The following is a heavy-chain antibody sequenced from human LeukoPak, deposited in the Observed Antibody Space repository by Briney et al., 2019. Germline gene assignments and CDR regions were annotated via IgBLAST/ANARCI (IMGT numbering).Heavy chain of an antibody. CDR1: GDSISTNEW. V-gene: IGHV4-4*02. Sequence: SENLSLTCSVSGDSISTNEWWSWVRQPPGKGLKWIGEVFHSGSTNYNPSLKSRVTISIDKSKNQFSLEVTSVTAADTAIYYCARDLAVAGTNYFDFWGQGVLVTVSS. J-gene: IGHJ4*02. D-gene: IGHD6-19*01. CDR3: ARDLAVAGTNYFDF. CDR2: VFHSGST.